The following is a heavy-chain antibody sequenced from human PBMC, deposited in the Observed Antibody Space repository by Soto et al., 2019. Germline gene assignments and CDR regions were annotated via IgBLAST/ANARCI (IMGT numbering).Heavy chain of an antibody. CDR2: IIPIFGTA. J-gene: IGHJ5*02. CDR3: AKENRDDDSGWYSSTDWFDP. V-gene: IGHV1-69*01. D-gene: IGHD6-19*01. Sequence: QVQVFQSGAEVKKPGSSVRVSCKVSGGTLNSQSITWVRQAPGQGLEWMGGIIPIFGTAEYSQKFQGRVTITADESTSTSYMELSSLRFEDTAVYYCAKENRDDDSGWYSSTDWFDPWGQGTLVTVSS. CDR1: GGTLNSQS.